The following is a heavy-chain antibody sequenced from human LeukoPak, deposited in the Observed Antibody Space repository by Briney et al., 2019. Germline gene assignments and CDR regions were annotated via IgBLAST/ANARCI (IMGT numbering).Heavy chain of an antibody. J-gene: IGHJ4*02. CDR1: GFTFNNFG. Sequence: GGSLRLSCAASGFTFNNFGLHWVRQAPGKGLEWVASIRYDGSSEYYVDSVKGRFTISRDTSKKTLYLQMNSLRMEDTAVYYCAKSHIVGPTGAFDYWGQGTLVTGSS. D-gene: IGHD1-26*01. CDR2: IRYDGSSE. CDR3: AKSHIVGPTGAFDY. V-gene: IGHV3-30*02.